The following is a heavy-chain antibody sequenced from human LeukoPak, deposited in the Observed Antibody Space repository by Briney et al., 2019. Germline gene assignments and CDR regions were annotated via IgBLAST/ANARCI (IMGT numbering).Heavy chain of an antibody. CDR3: ARDLGCSTTSCRYNWFDP. V-gene: IGHV3-23*01. Sequence: GGSLRLSCAASGFTFSSYAMTWVRQAPGKGPEWVSFISQSGGRSTDYADSVKGRFTIFRDNSKNTLYLQMNSLRAEDTAVYHCARDLGCSTTSCRYNWFDPWGQGTLVTVSS. CDR2: ISQSGGRST. CDR1: GFTFSSYA. J-gene: IGHJ5*02. D-gene: IGHD2-2*01.